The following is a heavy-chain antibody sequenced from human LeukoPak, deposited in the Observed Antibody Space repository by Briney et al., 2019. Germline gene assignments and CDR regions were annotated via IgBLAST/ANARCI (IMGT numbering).Heavy chain of an antibody. CDR3: ARMGVYCSSASCYTDHYYYMDV. CDR1: QFAFSYYY. V-gene: IGHV3-11*01. J-gene: IGHJ6*03. D-gene: IGHD2-2*02. Sequence: GGSLRLSCAASQFAFSYYYMSWIRQAPGKGLEWVSYISSTGRTIYYADSVKGRFTVSRDDAKNSLYLQMNSLRAEDTAVYYCARMGVYCSSASCYTDHYYYMDVWGKGTTVTVSS. CDR2: ISSTGRTI.